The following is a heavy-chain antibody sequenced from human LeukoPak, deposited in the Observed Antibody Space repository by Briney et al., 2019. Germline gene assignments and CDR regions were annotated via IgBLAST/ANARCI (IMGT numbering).Heavy chain of an antibody. CDR2: IIPIFGTA. J-gene: IGHJ4*02. V-gene: IGHV1-69*05. CDR3: ARDPQDPYDSSGYDYYFDY. Sequence: GASVKVSCKASGYTFTGYYMHWVRQAPGQGLEWMGRIIPIFGTANYAQKFQGRVTITTDESTSTAYMELSSLRSEDTAVYYCARDPQDPYDSSGYDYYFDYWGQGTLVTVSS. CDR1: GYTFTGYY. D-gene: IGHD3-22*01.